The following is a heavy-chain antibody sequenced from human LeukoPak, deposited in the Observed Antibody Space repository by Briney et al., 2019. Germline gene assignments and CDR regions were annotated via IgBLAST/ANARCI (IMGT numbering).Heavy chain of an antibody. CDR2: ILSDGSKE. Sequence: PGGSLRLSCAASGVTFSSYGMHWVRQAPGKGLEWVAVILSDGSKEFYTDSVTGRFTTSRDNSKNTLYLQMNSLRAKATAVYYCATPESTPVGYCRSTSCYSHDAFDIWGQATMVTVSS. D-gene: IGHD2-2*02. J-gene: IGHJ3*02. V-gene: IGHV3-33*01. CDR1: GVTFSSYG. CDR3: ATPESTPVGYCRSTSCYSHDAFDI.